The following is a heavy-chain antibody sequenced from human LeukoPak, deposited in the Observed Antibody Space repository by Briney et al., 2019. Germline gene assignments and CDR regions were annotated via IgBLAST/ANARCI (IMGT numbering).Heavy chain of an antibody. J-gene: IGHJ3*02. Sequence: GGSLRLSCAASGFTFSSYGMHWVRQAPGKGLEWVAFIRYDGSNKYYADSVKGRFTISRDNSKNTLYLQMNSLRAEDTAVYYCAKGHGDFNGNAFDIWGQGTMVTVSS. D-gene: IGHD4-17*01. CDR2: IRYDGSNK. CDR3: AKGHGDFNGNAFDI. V-gene: IGHV3-30*02. CDR1: GFTFSSYG.